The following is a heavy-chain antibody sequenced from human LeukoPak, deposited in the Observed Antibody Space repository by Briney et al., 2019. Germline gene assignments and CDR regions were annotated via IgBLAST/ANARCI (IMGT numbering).Heavy chain of an antibody. CDR3: ARSVTYFDY. Sequence: GESLQISCKGSGYNFSSYWIAWVRQMPGKGPEWMGIIYPSDSDTRYSPSFQGHVTISADKSISTAYLQWSSLKASDTAMYYCARSVTYFDYWGQGTLVTVSS. V-gene: IGHV5-51*01. CDR2: IYPSDSDT. D-gene: IGHD4-17*01. J-gene: IGHJ4*02. CDR1: GYNFSSYW.